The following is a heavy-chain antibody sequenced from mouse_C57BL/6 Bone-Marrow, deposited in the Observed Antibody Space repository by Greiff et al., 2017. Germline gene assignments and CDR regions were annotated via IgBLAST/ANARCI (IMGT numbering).Heavy chain of an antibody. Sequence: QVQLQPSGAELARPGASVKLSCKASGYTFTSYGISWVKQRTGQGLEWIGEIYPRSGNTYYNEKFKGKATLTADKSSSTAYMELRSLTSEDSAVYFCARRGTAQAPFYYAMDYWGQGTSVTVSS. CDR3: ARRGTAQAPFYYAMDY. D-gene: IGHD3-2*02. CDR2: IYPRSGNT. CDR1: GYTFTSYG. V-gene: IGHV1-81*01. J-gene: IGHJ4*01.